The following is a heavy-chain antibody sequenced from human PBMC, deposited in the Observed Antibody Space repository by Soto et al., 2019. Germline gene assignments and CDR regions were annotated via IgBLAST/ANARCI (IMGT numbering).Heavy chain of an antibody. V-gene: IGHV4-30-4*01. CDR1: GDSISSGDYY. CDR3: ARVPHYYDTSGYVY. J-gene: IGHJ4*02. CDR2: IYYSGST. D-gene: IGHD3-22*01. Sequence: QVQLQESGPGLVKPSQTLSLTCTVSGDSISSGDYYWTWFRQSPGKGPEWIGYIYYSGSTHYNPSLKSRLTMSVDTSKSQFSLKLSSVTAADTAVYYCARVPHYYDTSGYVYWGQGTLVTVSS.